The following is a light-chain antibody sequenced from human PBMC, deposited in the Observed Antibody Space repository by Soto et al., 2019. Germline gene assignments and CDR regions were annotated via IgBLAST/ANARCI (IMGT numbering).Light chain of an antibody. Sequence: IQMTQSPSTLSASVGDRVTITCRASHNIERWMAWYQQKPGRAPSLLIFDASTLHSGVPSRFSGSGSGTDFTLTISSLQPDDFATYYCQQFAISTTFGQGTKVEVK. CDR1: HNIERW. J-gene: IGKJ1*01. V-gene: IGKV1-5*01. CDR2: DAS. CDR3: QQFAISTT.